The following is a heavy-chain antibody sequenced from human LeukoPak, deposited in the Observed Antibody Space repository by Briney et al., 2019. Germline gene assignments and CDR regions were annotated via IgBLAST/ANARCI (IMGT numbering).Heavy chain of an antibody. CDR3: ARDTVYGDYSFDY. J-gene: IGHJ4*02. CDR1: GYTFTSYA. Sequence: GASVKVSCKASGYTFTSYAMNWVRQAPGQGLEWMGWINTNTRNPTYAQDFTGRFVFSLDTSVTTAYLQISSLKAEDTAVYYCARDTVYGDYSFDYWGQGTLVTVSS. V-gene: IGHV7-4-1*02. D-gene: IGHD4-17*01. CDR2: INTNTRNP.